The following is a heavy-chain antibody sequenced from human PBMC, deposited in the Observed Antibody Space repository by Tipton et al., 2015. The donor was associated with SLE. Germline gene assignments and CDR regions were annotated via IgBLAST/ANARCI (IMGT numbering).Heavy chain of an antibody. D-gene: IGHD3-22*01. J-gene: IGHJ4*02. CDR3: ARDRDDSSGLYYFDY. CDR1: GGSFSGYY. V-gene: IGHV4-34*09. CDR2: INHSGST. Sequence: GLVKPSETLSLTCAVYGGSFSGYYWSWIRQPPGKGLEWIGEINHSGSTNYNPSLKSRVTISVDTSKNQFSLKLSSVTAADTAVYYCARDRDDSSGLYYFDYWGQGTLVTVSS.